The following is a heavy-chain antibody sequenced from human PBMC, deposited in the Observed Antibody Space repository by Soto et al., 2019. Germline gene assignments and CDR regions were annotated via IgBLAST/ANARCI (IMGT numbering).Heavy chain of an antibody. CDR3: AREGGSYDSGGFLIRGAFDV. V-gene: IGHV4-31*03. Sequence: QVQLQLSGPGLVKPSQTLSLTCTVSGGSISSGDYYWNWIRQHPEKGLEWIGSIHHRGNTYYSPSLESRISISIDTSKNQFSLRLSSVTAADRAVYYCAREGGSYDSGGFLIRGAFDVWGQGTTVTVSP. J-gene: IGHJ3*01. CDR2: IHHRGNT. D-gene: IGHD3-22*01. CDR1: GGSISSGDYY.